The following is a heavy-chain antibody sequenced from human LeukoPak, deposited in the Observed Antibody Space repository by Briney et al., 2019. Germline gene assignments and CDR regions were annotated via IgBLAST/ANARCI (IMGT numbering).Heavy chain of an antibody. Sequence: SETLSLTCAVYGGSFSTYYWNWIRQSPGKGLEWLGEINHTGTTNYNPSLKSRGTLSVDTSKNRFSLKLTSVTAADTAVYYCARQTGSGLFILPGGQGTLVTVSS. CDR2: INHTGTT. J-gene: IGHJ4*02. D-gene: IGHD3/OR15-3a*01. CDR3: ARQTGSGLFILP. CDR1: GGSFSTYY. V-gene: IGHV4-34*01.